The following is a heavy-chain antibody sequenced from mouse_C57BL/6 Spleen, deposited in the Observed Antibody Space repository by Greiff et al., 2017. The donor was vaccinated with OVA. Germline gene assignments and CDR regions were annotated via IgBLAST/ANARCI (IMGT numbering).Heavy chain of an antibody. D-gene: IGHD2-3*01. V-gene: IGHV1-59*01. CDR2: IDPSDSYT. CDR1: GYTFTSYW. J-gene: IGHJ4*01. Sequence: VQLQQPGAELVRPGTSVKLSCKASGYTFTSYWMHWVKQRPGQGLGWIGVIDPSDSYTNYNQKFKGKATLTVDTSSSTAYMQLSSLTSEDSAVYYCARSVMRGYAMDYWGQGTSVTVSS. CDR3: ARSVMRGYAMDY.